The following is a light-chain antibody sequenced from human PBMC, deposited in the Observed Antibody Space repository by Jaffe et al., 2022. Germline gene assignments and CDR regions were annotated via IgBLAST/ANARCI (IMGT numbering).Light chain of an antibody. V-gene: IGKV1-27*01. CDR2: AAS. CDR3: QNYNDAPLT. J-gene: IGKJ4*01. CDR1: QDISNY. Sequence: DFQMTQSPSSLPASVGDRVTITCRASQDISNYLAWYQQKPGQVPKLLIYAASTLQSGVPSRFSGSRSAADFTLTISSLQPEDVATYYCQNYNDAPLTFGGGTKVEIK.